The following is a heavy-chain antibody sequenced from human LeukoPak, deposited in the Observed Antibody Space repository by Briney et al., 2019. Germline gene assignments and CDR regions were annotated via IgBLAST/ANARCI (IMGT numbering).Heavy chain of an antibody. Sequence: SGTLSLTCAVSGGSISSSNWWSWVRQPPGKGLEWIGEIYHSGTTNYNPSLKSRVTISVDKSKSQLSLKLSSVTAADTAVYYCARDSPNYYGSGSYDCWGQGTLVTVSS. CDR2: IYHSGTT. CDR1: GGSISSSNW. J-gene: IGHJ4*02. CDR3: ARDSPNYYGSGSYDC. V-gene: IGHV4-4*02. D-gene: IGHD3-10*01.